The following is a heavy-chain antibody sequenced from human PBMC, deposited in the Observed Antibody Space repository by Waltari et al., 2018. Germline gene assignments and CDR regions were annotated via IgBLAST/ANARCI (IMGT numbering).Heavy chain of an antibody. V-gene: IGHV1-18*01. CDR2: ISTHTGDT. CDR3: AKDRDYASGSPPDF. J-gene: IGHJ4*02. CDR1: GYTFSSFG. D-gene: IGHD3-10*01. Sequence: QVQLLQSGPEVKQPGASVRVSCKDSGYTFSSFGLSWVRQAPGRGLEWMGWISTHTGDTDSAQKFRDRLTMTTDSSTTTVYMYLRSLTSDDTAIYYCAKDRDYASGSPPDFWGQGTLVTVSS.